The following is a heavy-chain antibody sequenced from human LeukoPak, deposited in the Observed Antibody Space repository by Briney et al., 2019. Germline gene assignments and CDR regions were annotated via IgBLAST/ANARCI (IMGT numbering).Heavy chain of an antibody. CDR2: INPNSGGT. CDR1: GYTFTGYY. CDR3: ARVNRDLARRQYGFDP. V-gene: IGHV1-2*02. J-gene: IGHJ5*02. D-gene: IGHD1-14*01. Sequence: ASVKVSCKASGYTFTGYYMHWVRQAPGQGLEWMGWINPNSGGTNYAQKFQGRVTITRDTSISTAYMELSRLRSDDTAVHYCARVNRDLARRQYGFDPWGQGTLVTVSS.